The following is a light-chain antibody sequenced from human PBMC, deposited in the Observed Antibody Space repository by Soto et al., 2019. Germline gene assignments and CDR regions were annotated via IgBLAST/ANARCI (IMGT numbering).Light chain of an antibody. CDR2: AAS. CDR3: QQSYSTPWT. Sequence: AIRMTQSPSSLSASTGDRVTITCRASQGISSYLAWYQQKPGKAPKLLIYAASTLQSGVPSRFSGSGSGTDFTLTISSLQPEDFATYYCQQSYSTPWTFGQGTMVDIK. CDR1: QGISSY. J-gene: IGKJ1*01. V-gene: IGKV1-8*01.